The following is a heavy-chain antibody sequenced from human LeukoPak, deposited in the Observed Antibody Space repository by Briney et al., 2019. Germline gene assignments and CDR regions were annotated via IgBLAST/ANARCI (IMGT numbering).Heavy chain of an antibody. CDR1: GFTFSNAW. Sequence: PGGSLRLSCAASGFTFSNAWMSWVRQAPGKGLEWVGRIKSKTDGGTTDYAAPVKGRFTISRDDSKNTLYLQMNSLKTEDTAVYYCTTDRRIVVVTAAIDYWGQGTLVTVSS. D-gene: IGHD2-21*02. CDR2: IKSKTDGGTT. V-gene: IGHV3-15*01. J-gene: IGHJ4*02. CDR3: TTDRRIVVVTAAIDY.